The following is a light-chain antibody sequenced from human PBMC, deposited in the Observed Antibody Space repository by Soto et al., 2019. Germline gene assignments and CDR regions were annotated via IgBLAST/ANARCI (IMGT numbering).Light chain of an antibody. CDR3: SSYTSSSTLV. J-gene: IGLJ1*01. V-gene: IGLV2-14*01. CDR1: NSDVGGYNF. Sequence: QSALTQPAFVSGSPGQSITISCTGTNSDVGGYNFVSWYQQHPGKVPKLMIYDVTSRPSGVSNRFSGSKSGNTASLTISGLQAEDEAGYYCSSYTSSSTLVFGTGTKLTVL. CDR2: DVT.